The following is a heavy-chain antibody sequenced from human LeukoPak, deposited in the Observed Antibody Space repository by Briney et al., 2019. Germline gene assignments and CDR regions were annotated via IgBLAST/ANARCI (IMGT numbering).Heavy chain of an antibody. J-gene: IGHJ4*02. CDR2: ISSRGRTI. D-gene: IGHD6-13*01. Sequence: GSHRLSCAASVFSFSSYEMNGVRQAPGKGLEWVSHISSRGRTIYYADSVKGRFTISRDNAKNSLYLQVNSLRAEDTAIYYCARGGGWAAGIDYWGQGTLV. CDR1: VFSFSSYE. CDR3: ARGGGWAAGIDY. V-gene: IGHV3-48*03.